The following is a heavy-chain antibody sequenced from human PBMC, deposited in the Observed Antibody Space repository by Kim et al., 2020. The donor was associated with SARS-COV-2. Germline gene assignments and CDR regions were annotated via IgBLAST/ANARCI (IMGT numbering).Heavy chain of an antibody. CDR2: ISGTGRNI. CDR3: SRGNPVPT. CDR1: GFTFHTSE. V-gene: IGHV3-48*03. J-gene: IGHJ4*02. Sequence: GGSLRLSCAASGFTFHTSEMNWVRQAPGKGSEWVSYISGTGRNIYYADSVKGRFTISKDSAKNSLYLQMNSLRDEDTAIYYCSRGNPVPTWGQGTLVTVSS.